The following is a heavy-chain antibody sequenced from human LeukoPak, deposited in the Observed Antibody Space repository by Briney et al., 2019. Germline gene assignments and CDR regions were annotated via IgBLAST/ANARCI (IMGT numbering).Heavy chain of an antibody. Sequence: SETLSLTCTVSGGSISSYYWSWIRQPPGKGLEWIGYIYYSGSTNYNPSLKSRVTISVDTSKNQFSLKLSSVTAADTAVYYCAREGSYAQDAFDIWGQGTMVTVSS. CDR1: GGSISSYY. D-gene: IGHD2-8*01. CDR2: IYYSGST. J-gene: IGHJ3*02. CDR3: AREGSYAQDAFDI. V-gene: IGHV4-59*01.